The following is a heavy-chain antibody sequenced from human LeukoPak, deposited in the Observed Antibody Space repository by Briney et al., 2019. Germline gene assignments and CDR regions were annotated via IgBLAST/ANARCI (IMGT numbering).Heavy chain of an antibody. J-gene: IGHJ4*02. CDR1: GFTFSSYG. D-gene: IGHD6-13*01. CDR3: ARDHTAAAGLDY. CDR2: IWYDGSNK. V-gene: IGHV3-33*01. Sequence: GGSLRLSCAASGFTFSSYGMHGVRQAPGKGLEWVAVIWYDGSNKYYADSVKGRFTISRDNSKNTLYLQMNSLRAEDTAVYYCARDHTAAAGLDYWGQGTLVTVSS.